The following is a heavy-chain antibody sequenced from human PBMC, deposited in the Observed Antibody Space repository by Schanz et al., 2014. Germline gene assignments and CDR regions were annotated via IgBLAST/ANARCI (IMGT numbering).Heavy chain of an antibody. D-gene: IGHD1-26*01. CDR2: IWSDGSRT. CDR3: AKVVASGPTTGPFDP. CDR1: GFTFSDYG. V-gene: IGHV3-30*02. Sequence: VQLVESGGGLVQPGGSLRLSCGASGFTFSDYGTHWVRQAPGKGLEWVAFIWSDGSRTYHAESVKGRFTISRDNSRNTLYLQMDSLRDEDTALYYCAKVVASGPTTGPFDPWGQGTLVTVSS. J-gene: IGHJ5*02.